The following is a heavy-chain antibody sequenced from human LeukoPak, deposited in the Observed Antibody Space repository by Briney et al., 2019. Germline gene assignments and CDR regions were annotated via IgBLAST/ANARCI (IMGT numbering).Heavy chain of an antibody. Sequence: GGSLRLSCAASGFTFSSYAMSWVRQAPGKGLEWVSAISGSGGSTYYADSVKGRFTISRDNSKNTLYLQMNSLRAEDTAVYYCANFDISGYYKPPPPPPVDYWGQGTLVTVSS. V-gene: IGHV3-23*01. CDR3: ANFDISGYYKPPPPPPVDY. J-gene: IGHJ4*02. CDR1: GFTFSSYA. CDR2: ISGSGGST. D-gene: IGHD3-22*01.